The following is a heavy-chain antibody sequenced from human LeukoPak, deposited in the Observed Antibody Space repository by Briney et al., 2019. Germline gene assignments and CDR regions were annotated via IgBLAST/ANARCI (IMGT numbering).Heavy chain of an antibody. CDR3: SGRYGPGPV. V-gene: IGHV1-2*02. Sequence: ASVKVSCKASGYTFAAHHIHWVQQAPGQGLEWMGWILPDGRDTKYSQKFQDRMTLTTDTSTNTAYMELSRLKPDDTAVYYCSGRYGPGPVWGQGALISASP. CDR2: ILPDGRDT. J-gene: IGHJ4*02. CDR1: GYTFAAHH. D-gene: IGHD3-10*01.